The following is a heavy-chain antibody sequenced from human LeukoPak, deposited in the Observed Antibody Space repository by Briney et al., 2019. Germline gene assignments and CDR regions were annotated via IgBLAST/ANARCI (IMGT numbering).Heavy chain of an antibody. Sequence: GGSLRLSCEASGFTFSDYSMNWVRQAPGKGLEWVSAISGTGGSTYYADSVKGRFTISRDNSKNTLYLQMNSLRAEDTAVYYCAKGGDIVVVITKPYYYYMDVWGKGTTVTVSS. CDR3: AKGGDIVVVITKPYYYYMDV. CDR1: GFTFSDYS. D-gene: IGHD3-22*01. CDR2: ISGTGGST. V-gene: IGHV3-23*01. J-gene: IGHJ6*03.